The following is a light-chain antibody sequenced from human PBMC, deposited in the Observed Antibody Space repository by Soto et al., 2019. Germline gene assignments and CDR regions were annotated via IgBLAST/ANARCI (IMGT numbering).Light chain of an antibody. CDR3: QSYDSSLSGSV. Sequence: QPVLTQPPSVSGAPGQRVTISCTGSSSNIGATYHVHWYQQLPGTAPKLLIYGNSNRPSGVPDRFSGSKSGTSASLAITGLQAEDEADYYCQSYDSSLSGSVFGGGTKLTLL. J-gene: IGLJ3*02. CDR1: SSNIGATYH. CDR2: GNS. V-gene: IGLV1-40*01.